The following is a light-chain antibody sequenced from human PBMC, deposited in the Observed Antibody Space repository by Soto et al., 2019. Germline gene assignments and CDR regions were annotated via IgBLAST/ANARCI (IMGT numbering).Light chain of an antibody. CDR2: GAS. V-gene: IGKV3-20*01. CDR3: QQYGTSTWT. CDR1: QSVSSSY. Sequence: EVVLTQSPGTLSLSPGEGATLSCRASQSVSSSYLAWYQQKPGQAPRLLIYGASSRATGIPDRFSGSGSGTDFTLTISTLEPEDFAVYYCQQYGTSTWTFGQGTKVDIK. J-gene: IGKJ1*01.